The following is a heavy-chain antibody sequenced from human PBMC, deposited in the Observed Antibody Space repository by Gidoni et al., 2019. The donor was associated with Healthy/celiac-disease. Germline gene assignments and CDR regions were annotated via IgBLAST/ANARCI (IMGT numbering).Heavy chain of an antibody. D-gene: IGHD6-13*01. J-gene: IGHJ4*02. CDR2: ISAYNGNT. Sequence: QGLEWMGWISAYNGNTNYAQKLRGRVTMTTDTSTSTAYMELRSLRSDDTAVYYCARAASPSSSWYTPPYFDYWGQGTLVTVSS. V-gene: IGHV1-18*01. CDR3: ARAASPSSSWYTPPYFDY.